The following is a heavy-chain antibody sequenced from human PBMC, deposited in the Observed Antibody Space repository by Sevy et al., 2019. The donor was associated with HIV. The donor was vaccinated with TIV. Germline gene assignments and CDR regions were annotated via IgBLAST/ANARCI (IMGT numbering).Heavy chain of an antibody. D-gene: IGHD6-13*01. CDR3: ARESASGTPGGVYYYYYNMDV. CDR2: ISTRSSAI. J-gene: IGHJ6*02. CDR1: GFTFSSCS. V-gene: IGHV3-48*01. Sequence: GGSLRLSCAASGFTFSSCSMNWVRQAPGKGPEWISYISTRSSAIYYADSMQGRFTISRANAKNSLYLQMNSLRAEDTAVYYCARESASGTPGGVYYYYYNMDVWGQGTTVTVSS.